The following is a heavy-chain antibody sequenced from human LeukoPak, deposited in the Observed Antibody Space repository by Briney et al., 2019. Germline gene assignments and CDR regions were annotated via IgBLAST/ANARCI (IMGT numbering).Heavy chain of an antibody. Sequence: GGSLRLSCAASGFSFSDYGMNWVRRAPGKGLEWLSHINSNGAVISYADSVKGRFTISRDTAKSSLYLQMNSMQIEDTAIYFCARDPDGDYDFDYWGQGTLVTVSS. V-gene: IGHV3-48*01. J-gene: IGHJ4*02. D-gene: IGHD4-17*01. CDR3: ARDPDGDYDFDY. CDR1: GFSFSDYG. CDR2: INSNGAVI.